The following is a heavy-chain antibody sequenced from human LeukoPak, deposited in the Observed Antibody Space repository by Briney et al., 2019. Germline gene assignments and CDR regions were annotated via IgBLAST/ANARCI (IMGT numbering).Heavy chain of an antibody. Sequence: PGGSLRLSCAASGFTFSSYAISWVRQAPGQGLEWMGGIIPIFGTANYAQKFQGRVTITADESTSTAYMELSSLRSEDTAVYYCARENPNYDILTGYYISGHSGFDYWGQGTLVTVSS. CDR3: ARENPNYDILTGYYISGHSGFDY. CDR2: IIPIFGTA. D-gene: IGHD3-9*01. V-gene: IGHV1-69*01. J-gene: IGHJ4*02. CDR1: GFTFSSYA.